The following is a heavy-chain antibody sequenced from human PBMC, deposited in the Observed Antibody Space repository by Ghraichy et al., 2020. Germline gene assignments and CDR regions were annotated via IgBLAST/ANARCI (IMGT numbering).Heavy chain of an antibody. V-gene: IGHV1-69*13. Sequence: SVKLSCKASGGTFSSYAISWVRQAPGQGLEWMGGIIPIFVTANYAQTFQGRVTITADESTSTAYMELSSLRSEDTAVYYCARGPAAAPFDYWGQGTLVTVSS. J-gene: IGHJ4*02. D-gene: IGHD6-13*01. CDR2: IIPIFVTA. CDR1: GGTFSSYA. CDR3: ARGPAAAPFDY.